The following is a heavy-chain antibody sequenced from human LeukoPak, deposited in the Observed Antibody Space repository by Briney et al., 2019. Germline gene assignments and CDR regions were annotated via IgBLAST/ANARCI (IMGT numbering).Heavy chain of an antibody. J-gene: IGHJ3*02. Sequence: GGSLRLSCAASGFTFSSYDMSWVRQAPGKRLEWVSRISSSGGSTYYADFVKGRFTISRDNSKNTLSLQMNSLGAEDTAVYYCATKVPGGAFDIWGQGTMVTVSS. D-gene: IGHD1-1*01. CDR1: GFTFSSYD. CDR2: ISSSGGST. CDR3: ATKVPGGAFDI. V-gene: IGHV3-23*01.